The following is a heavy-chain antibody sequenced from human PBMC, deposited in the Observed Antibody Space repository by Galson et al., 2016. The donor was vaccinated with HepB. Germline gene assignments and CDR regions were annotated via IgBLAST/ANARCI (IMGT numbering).Heavy chain of an antibody. CDR2: VNQDETEK. Sequence: SLRLSCAASGFTFSIQAMSWVRQAPGKGLQWVANVNQDETEKYYLDSVKGRFTISRDNVKESVYLQMNSLRVEDTAVYYCARRADTQRRIAGWGWGMDVWGRGTTVTVSS. CDR3: ARRADTQRRIAGWGWGMDV. CDR1: GFTFSIQA. D-gene: IGHD6-19*01. V-gene: IGHV3-7*01. J-gene: IGHJ6*02.